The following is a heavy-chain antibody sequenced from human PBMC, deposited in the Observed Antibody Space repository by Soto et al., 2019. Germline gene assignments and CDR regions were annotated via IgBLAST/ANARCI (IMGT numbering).Heavy chain of an antibody. J-gene: IGHJ4*02. CDR3: ARRPHCSGGICHYGLDN. CDR2: MNPDSGHA. Sequence: GGSVKVCCKASGYTFTNSDINWVRQAPGQGLEWMGWMNPDSGHAAYAQKFQGRVTLTTSTSTSTMYMEMRSLGSEDTAVYYCARRPHCSGGICHYGLDNWGQGTLVTVSS. CDR1: GYTFTNSD. V-gene: IGHV1-8*01. D-gene: IGHD6-25*01.